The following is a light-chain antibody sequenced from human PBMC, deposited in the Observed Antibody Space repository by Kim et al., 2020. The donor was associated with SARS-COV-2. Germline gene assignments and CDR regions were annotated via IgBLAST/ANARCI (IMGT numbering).Light chain of an antibody. Sequence: VGGAAPTCGASQTSSRSYLDWYQQRPGLAPSLLIYGASNRATGVPERFSGSGSGTDFTLSISRLEPEDFAVYYCQQYGNLPLTFGGGTKVDIK. J-gene: IGKJ4*01. V-gene: IGKV3D-20*01. CDR2: GAS. CDR3: QQYGNLPLT. CDR1: QTSSRSY.